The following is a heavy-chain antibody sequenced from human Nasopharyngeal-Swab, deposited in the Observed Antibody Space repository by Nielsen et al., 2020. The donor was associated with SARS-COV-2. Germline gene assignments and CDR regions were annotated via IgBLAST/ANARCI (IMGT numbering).Heavy chain of an antibody. D-gene: IGHD2-15*01. Sequence: WIRQPPGKGLEWIGYIYYSGSTNSNPSLKSRVTMSVDTSKNQFSLKLSSVTAADTAVYYCARLLIAANGHYMDVWGKGTTVTVSS. J-gene: IGHJ6*03. CDR3: ARLLIAANGHYMDV. V-gene: IGHV4-31*02. CDR2: IYYSGST.